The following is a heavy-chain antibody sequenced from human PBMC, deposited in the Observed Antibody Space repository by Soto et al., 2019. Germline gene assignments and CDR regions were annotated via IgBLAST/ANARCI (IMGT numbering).Heavy chain of an antibody. CDR1: GYTFTSYD. Sequence: QVQLVQSGAEVKKPGASVKVSCKASGYTFTSYDINWVRQATGQGLEWMGWMNPNSGNTGYAQKFQGRVTMTRNTXXXXXXXXXXXLRSXXTXVYYCARERANRLDPWGQGTLVTVSS. CDR2: MNPNSGNT. J-gene: IGHJ5*02. CDR3: ARERANRLDP. V-gene: IGHV1-8*01.